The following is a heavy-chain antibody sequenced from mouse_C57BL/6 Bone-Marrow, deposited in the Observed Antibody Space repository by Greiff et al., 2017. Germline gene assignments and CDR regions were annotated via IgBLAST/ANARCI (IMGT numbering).Heavy chain of an antibody. J-gene: IGHJ3*01. Sequence: VKLMESGAELARPGASVKLSCKASGYTFTSYGISWVKQRTGQGLEWIGEIYPRSGNTYYNEKFNGKATLTADKSSSTAYMELRSLTSEDSAVYFCARENWDWFAYWGQGTLVTVSA. CDR1: GYTFTSYG. CDR3: ARENWDWFAY. CDR2: IYPRSGNT. D-gene: IGHD4-1*01. V-gene: IGHV1-81*01.